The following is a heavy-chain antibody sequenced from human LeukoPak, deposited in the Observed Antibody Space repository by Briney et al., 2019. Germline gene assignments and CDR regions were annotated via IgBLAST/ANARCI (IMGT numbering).Heavy chain of an antibody. V-gene: IGHV1-2*02. J-gene: IGHJ4*02. CDR1: GYTFTGYY. CDR3: AGGPSYLGYCSGGSCQQRTRKYYFDY. CDR2: INPNSGGT. D-gene: IGHD2-15*01. Sequence: ASVKVSCKASGYTFTGYYMHWVRQAPGQGLEWMGWINPNSGGTNYAQKFQGRVTMTRDTSISTAYMELSRLRSDDTAVYYCAGGPSYLGYCSGGSCQQRTRKYYFDYWGQGTLVTVSS.